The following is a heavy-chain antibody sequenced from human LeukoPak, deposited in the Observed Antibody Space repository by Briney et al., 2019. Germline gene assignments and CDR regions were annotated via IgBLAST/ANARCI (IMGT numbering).Heavy chain of an antibody. D-gene: IGHD7-27*01. Sequence: GASVKVSCKASGYTFTGYYMHWVRQAPGQGLEWMGWINPNSGGTNYAQKFQGWVTMTRDTSISTAHMELSRLRSDDTAVYYCAREAKRTGDGVPGARLDFDYWGQGTLVTASS. V-gene: IGHV1-2*04. J-gene: IGHJ4*02. CDR2: INPNSGGT. CDR1: GYTFTGYY. CDR3: AREAKRTGDGVPGARLDFDY.